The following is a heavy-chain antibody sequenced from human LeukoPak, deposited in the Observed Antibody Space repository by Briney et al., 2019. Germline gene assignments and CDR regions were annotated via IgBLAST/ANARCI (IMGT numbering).Heavy chain of an antibody. CDR2: IKSKTDGGTT. Sequence: PGGSLRLSCAASGFTFSNAWMSWVRQAPGKGLEWVGRIKSKTDGGTTDYAAPVNGRFTISRDDSENTLYLQMNSLKTEDTAVYYCTTDEPLIVGAHFDYWGQGTLVTVSS. CDR3: TTDEPLIVGAHFDY. D-gene: IGHD1-26*01. V-gene: IGHV3-15*01. CDR1: GFTFSNAW. J-gene: IGHJ4*02.